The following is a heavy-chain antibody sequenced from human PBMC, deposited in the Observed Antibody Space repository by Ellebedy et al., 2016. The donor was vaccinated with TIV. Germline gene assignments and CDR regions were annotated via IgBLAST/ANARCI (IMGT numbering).Heavy chain of an antibody. V-gene: IGHV1-3*01. CDR1: GGTFSRHV. Sequence: AASVKVSCKASGGTFSRHVISWVRQAPGQRLEWMGWINAGNGNTKYSQKFQGRVTITRDTSASTAYMELSSLRSEETAVYYCARDEGLARFDPWGQGTLVTVSS. D-gene: IGHD3/OR15-3a*01. CDR3: ARDEGLARFDP. J-gene: IGHJ5*02. CDR2: INAGNGNT.